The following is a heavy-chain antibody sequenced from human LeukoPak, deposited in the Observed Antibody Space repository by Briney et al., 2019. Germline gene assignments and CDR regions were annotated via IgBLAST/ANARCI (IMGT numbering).Heavy chain of an antibody. CDR1: GFTVSNNY. Sequence: GGSLRLSCAASGFTVSNNYMSWVRQAPGKGLEWVLEWVSVLYSGGSTYYADSVKGRFIISRDNSKNTVYLQMNSLRAEDTAVYYCARGIVVGGTWDYFDYWGRGTLVTVSS. CDR2: LYSGGST. D-gene: IGHD6-19*01. J-gene: IGHJ4*02. V-gene: IGHV3-53*01. CDR3: ARGIVVGGTWDYFDY.